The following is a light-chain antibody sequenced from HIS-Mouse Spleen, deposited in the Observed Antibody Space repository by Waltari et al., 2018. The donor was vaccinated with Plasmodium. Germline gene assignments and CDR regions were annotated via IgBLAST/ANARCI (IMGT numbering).Light chain of an antibody. J-gene: IGLJ3*02. Sequence: SYELTQPPSVSVSPGQTASITCSGDNLGDKYACWYQQKPGQSPVLVIYQDSKRPSGIPERFSGSNSGNTATLTISGTQAMEEADYYCQAWDSSTAVFGGGTKLTV. CDR1: NLGDKY. CDR2: QDS. CDR3: QAWDSSTAV. V-gene: IGLV3-1*01.